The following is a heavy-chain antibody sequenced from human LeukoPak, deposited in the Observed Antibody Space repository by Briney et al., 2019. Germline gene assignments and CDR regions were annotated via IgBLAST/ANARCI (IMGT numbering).Heavy chain of an antibody. Sequence: ASVKVSCKASGYTFTSYGISWVRQAPGQGLEWMGWISAYSGNTNYAQKLQGRVTMTTDTSTSTAYMELRSLRSDDTAVYYCARAGIGYDSSGYYSQDFDYWGQGTLVTVSS. V-gene: IGHV1-18*01. CDR1: GYTFTSYG. CDR3: ARAGIGYDSSGYYSQDFDY. CDR2: ISAYSGNT. D-gene: IGHD3-22*01. J-gene: IGHJ4*02.